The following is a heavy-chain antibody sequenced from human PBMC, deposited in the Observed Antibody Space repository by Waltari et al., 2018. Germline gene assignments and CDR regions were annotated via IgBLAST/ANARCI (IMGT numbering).Heavy chain of an antibody. CDR1: GGSISSHY. D-gene: IGHD3-10*01. Sequence: QVQLQESGPGLVKPSETLSLTCTVSGGSISSHYWRWIRQPPGKGLEWIGYIYYSGSTNYNPSLKSRVTISVDTSKNQFSLKLSSVTAADTAVYYCASTMVQGAMTIDYWGQGTLVTVSS. CDR2: IYYSGST. CDR3: ASTMVQGAMTIDY. V-gene: IGHV4-59*11. J-gene: IGHJ4*02.